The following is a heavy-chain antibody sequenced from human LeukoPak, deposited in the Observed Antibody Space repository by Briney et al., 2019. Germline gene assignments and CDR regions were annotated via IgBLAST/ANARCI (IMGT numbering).Heavy chain of an antibody. J-gene: IGHJ4*02. Sequence: ASVKVSCKASGYTFTGYYLHWVRQPPGQGLEWREWINLNRGDTGYAKRFQGRVTLTRDTSIRTRSMGIYMELTGMRFDDTALYYCARWDGYSSSPDYWGQGTLVTVSS. D-gene: IGHD6-13*01. CDR3: ARWDGYSSSPDY. CDR2: INLNRGDT. V-gene: IGHV1-2*02. CDR1: GYTFTGYY.